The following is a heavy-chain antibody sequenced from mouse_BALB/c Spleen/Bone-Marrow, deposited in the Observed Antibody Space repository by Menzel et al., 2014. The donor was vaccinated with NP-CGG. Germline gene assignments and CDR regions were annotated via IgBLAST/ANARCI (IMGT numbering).Heavy chain of an antibody. CDR3: AREAGYYYAMDY. CDR2: IDPSDSET. J-gene: IGHJ4*01. Sequence: VQLQQSGPQLVRPGASVKISCKASGYSFTSYWMHWVKQRPGQGLVWIGMIDPSDSETRLNQKFKDKATLTVDKSSSTAYMQLSSPTSEDSAVYYCAREAGYYYAMDYWGQGTSVTVSS. V-gene: IGHV1S126*01. CDR1: GYSFTSYW. D-gene: IGHD2-2*01.